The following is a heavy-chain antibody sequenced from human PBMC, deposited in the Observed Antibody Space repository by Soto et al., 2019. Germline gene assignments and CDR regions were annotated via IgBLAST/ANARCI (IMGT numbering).Heavy chain of an antibody. D-gene: IGHD1-26*01. J-gene: IGHJ6*02. Sequence: PGGSLRLSCAASGFTFSSYGMHWVRQAPGKGLEWVAVISYDGSNKYYADSVKGRFTISRDNSKNTLYLQMNSLRAEDTAVYYCAKVLKSSGDYYYGMDVWGQGTTVTVSS. CDR2: ISYDGSNK. CDR1: GFTFSSYG. V-gene: IGHV3-30*18. CDR3: AKVLKSSGDYYYGMDV.